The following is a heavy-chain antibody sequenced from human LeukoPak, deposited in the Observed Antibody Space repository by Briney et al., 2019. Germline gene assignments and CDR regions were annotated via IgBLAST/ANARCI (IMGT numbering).Heavy chain of an antibody. Sequence: GGSLRLSCAASGFTFSDYYMSWIRRAPGKGLEWVSYISSSSSYTDYADSVKGRFTISRDNAKNSLYLQMNSLRAKDTAVYYCARGYYYYYGVDVWGKGTTVTVSS. CDR2: ISSSSSYT. J-gene: IGHJ6*04. CDR3: ARGYYYYYGVDV. CDR1: GFTFSDYY. V-gene: IGHV3-11*06.